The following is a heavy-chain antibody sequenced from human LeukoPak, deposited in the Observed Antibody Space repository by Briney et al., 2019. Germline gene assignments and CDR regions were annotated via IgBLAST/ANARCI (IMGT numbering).Heavy chain of an antibody. D-gene: IGHD1-1*01. Sequence: AASVKVSCKTSGFPFSSSTVQWVRQARGQRLEWLGWIGLGSGDTKYAQRVQERLTISRDMSTSTVYMELSSLRSEDTAVYYCAAERYTDGWGWFDPWGQGTLVTVSS. CDR3: AAERYTDGWGWFDP. CDR1: GFPFSSST. V-gene: IGHV1-58*01. CDR2: IGLGSGDT. J-gene: IGHJ5*02.